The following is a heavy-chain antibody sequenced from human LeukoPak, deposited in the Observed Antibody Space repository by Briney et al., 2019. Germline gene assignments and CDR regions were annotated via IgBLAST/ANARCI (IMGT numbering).Heavy chain of an antibody. Sequence: GESLKISCKGSGYSFTSYWIGWVRQMPGKGLEWMGIFYPGDSDTRYSPSFQGQVTISADKSISTAYLQWSSLKASDTAMYYCARRSSVAAAGGGNWFDPWGQGTLVTVSS. CDR1: GYSFTSYW. CDR2: FYPGDSDT. J-gene: IGHJ5*02. V-gene: IGHV5-51*01. CDR3: ARRSSVAAAGGGNWFDP. D-gene: IGHD6-13*01.